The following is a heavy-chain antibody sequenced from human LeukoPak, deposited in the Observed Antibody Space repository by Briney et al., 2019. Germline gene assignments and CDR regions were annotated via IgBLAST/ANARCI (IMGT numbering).Heavy chain of an antibody. CDR2: ISGSGGST. CDR1: GFTFSSYA. D-gene: IGHD1-26*01. J-gene: IGHJ4*02. CDR3: AKHRWELTNIDY. V-gene: IGHV3-23*01. Sequence: PGGSLRLSCAAPGFTFSSYAMSWVRQAPGKGLEWVSAISGSGGSTYYADSVKGRFTISRDKSKNTLYLQMNSLRAEDTAVYYCAKHRWELTNIDYWGQGTLVTVSS.